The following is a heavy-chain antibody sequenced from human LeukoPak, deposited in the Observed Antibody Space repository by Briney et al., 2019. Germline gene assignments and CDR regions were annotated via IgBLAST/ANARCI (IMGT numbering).Heavy chain of an antibody. J-gene: IGHJ5*02. D-gene: IGHD2-2*01. CDR1: GFTFSSYS. CDR3: ARLYQSSRFDP. CDR2: ISSSSSYI. V-gene: IGHV3-21*01. Sequence: GGSLRLSFAASGFTFSSYSMNLVRQAPGKGLEWVSSISSSSSYIYYADSVKGRFTISRDNAKNSLYLQMNSLRAEDTAVYYCARLYQSSRFDPWGQGTLVTVSS.